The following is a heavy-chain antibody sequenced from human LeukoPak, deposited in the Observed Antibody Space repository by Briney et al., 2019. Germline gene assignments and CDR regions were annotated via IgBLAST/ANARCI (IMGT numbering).Heavy chain of an antibody. CDR3: AREFVLRFLECSPDY. V-gene: IGHV3-11*04. Sequence: GGSLRLSCGASGFTFSDYYMSWIRQAPGKGLEWVPYISSSGNTIYYADSVKRRFTIYRDNAKNSLYLQMNSLGAEDTAVYYCAREFVLRFLECSPDYWGQGTLVTVSS. CDR2: ISSSGNTI. CDR1: GFTFSDYY. J-gene: IGHJ4*02. D-gene: IGHD3-3*01.